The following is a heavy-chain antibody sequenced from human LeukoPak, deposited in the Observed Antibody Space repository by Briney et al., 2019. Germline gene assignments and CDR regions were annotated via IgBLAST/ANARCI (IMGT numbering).Heavy chain of an antibody. CDR3: ARDPGYRDFDY. V-gene: IGHV3-66*01. D-gene: IGHD3-9*01. CDR2: IYSGGST. CDR1: GFTVSSNY. Sequence: GSLRLSCAASGFTVSSNYMSWVRQAPGKGLEWVSVIYSGGSTYYADSVKGRFTISRDNSKNTLYLQMNSLRAEDTAVYYCARDPGYRDFDYWGQGTLVTVSS. J-gene: IGHJ4*02.